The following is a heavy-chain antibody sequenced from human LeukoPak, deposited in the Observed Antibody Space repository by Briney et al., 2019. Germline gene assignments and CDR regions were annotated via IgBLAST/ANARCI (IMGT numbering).Heavy chain of an antibody. Sequence: SETLSLTCIVSGYSISSGYYWGWIRQPPGKGLEWIGSIYHSGSTNYSPSLKGRVTISVDTSKNQFSLKLSSVTAADTAVYYCARDIHVPRIREPYFDIWGEGTLVTVSS. V-gene: IGHV4-38-2*02. D-gene: IGHD1-14*01. CDR1: GYSISSGYY. CDR3: ARDIHVPRIREPYFDI. CDR2: IYHSGST. J-gene: IGHJ3*02.